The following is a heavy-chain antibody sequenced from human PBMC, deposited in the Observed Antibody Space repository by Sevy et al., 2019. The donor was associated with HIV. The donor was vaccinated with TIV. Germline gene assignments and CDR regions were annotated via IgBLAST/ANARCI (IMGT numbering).Heavy chain of an antibody. Sequence: GGSLRLSCAASGFIFGSYAMNWVRQAPGKGLEWVAVISYDGSHKYYADSVKGRFTISRDSSKNTLYLQMHSVRTDDTAVYYCARELGGGWSSFEYWGQGTLVTVSS. D-gene: IGHD6-19*01. CDR3: ARELGGGWSSFEY. CDR2: ISYDGSHK. J-gene: IGHJ4*02. V-gene: IGHV3-30-3*01. CDR1: GFIFGSYA.